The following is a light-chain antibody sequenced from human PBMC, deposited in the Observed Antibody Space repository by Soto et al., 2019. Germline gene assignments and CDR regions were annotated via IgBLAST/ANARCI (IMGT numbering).Light chain of an antibody. J-gene: IGLJ2*01. Sequence: QSALTQPASVSGSPGQSITISCTGTSTDIGGYTYVSWYQQDPGKVPKLMIYEVDNRPSGVSNRFSGSKSGSTASLTISGLQAEDEADYFCSSYSRTTTRVVFGGGTKLTVL. CDR2: EVD. V-gene: IGLV2-14*01. CDR1: STDIGGYTY. CDR3: SSYSRTTTRVV.